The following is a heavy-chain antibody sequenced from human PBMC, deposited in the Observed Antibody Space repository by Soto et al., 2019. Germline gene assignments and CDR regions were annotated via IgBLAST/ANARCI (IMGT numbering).Heavy chain of an antibody. D-gene: IGHD6-13*01. Sequence: GGSLRLSCAASGFTFSSYAMSWVRQAPGKGLEWVSAISGSGGSTYYADSVKGRFTISRDNSKNTLYLQMNSLRAEDTAVYYCAKIGPFGSSWYPLRFDLWGRGTLVTVSS. CDR1: GFTFSSYA. J-gene: IGHJ2*01. CDR3: AKIGPFGSSWYPLRFDL. CDR2: ISGSGGST. V-gene: IGHV3-23*01.